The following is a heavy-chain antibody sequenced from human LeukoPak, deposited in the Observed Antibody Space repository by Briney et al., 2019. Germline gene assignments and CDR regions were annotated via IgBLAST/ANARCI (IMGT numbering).Heavy chain of an antibody. Sequence: SQTLSLTCAISGDSVSSNSAAWNWLRQSPSRVLEWLGRRYYRSKWYNDYAVAVKSRITINPDTSKNQFSLQLNSVTPEDTAVYYCARGFRYSSGWYYFDYWGQGTLVTASS. CDR3: ARGFRYSSGWYYFDY. CDR1: GDSVSSNSAA. CDR2: RYYRSKWYN. J-gene: IGHJ4*02. V-gene: IGHV6-1*01. D-gene: IGHD6-19*01.